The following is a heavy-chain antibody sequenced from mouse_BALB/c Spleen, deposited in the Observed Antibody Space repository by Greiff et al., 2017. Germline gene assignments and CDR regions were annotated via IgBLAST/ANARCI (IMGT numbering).Heavy chain of an antibody. V-gene: IGHV2-6-4*01. CDR2: IWGGGST. J-gene: IGHJ3*01. CDR3: ARTLYGYDGGAWFAY. Sequence: VQLVESGPGLVAPSQSLSITCTVSGFSLSRYSVHWVRQPPGKGLEWLGMIWGGGSTDYNSALKSRLSISKDNSKSQVFLKMNSLQTDDTAMYYGARTLYGYDGGAWFAYWGQGTLVTVSA. D-gene: IGHD2-2*01. CDR1: GFSLSRYS.